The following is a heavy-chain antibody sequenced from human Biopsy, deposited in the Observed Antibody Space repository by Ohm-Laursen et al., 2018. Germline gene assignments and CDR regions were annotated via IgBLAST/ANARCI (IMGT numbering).Heavy chain of an antibody. CDR2: NIPILGTG. CDR3: ATKLTGYFHH. CDR1: GDTFSNYG. D-gene: IGHD3-9*01. J-gene: IGHJ1*01. Sequence: SVTVSCKSPGDTFSNYGVNWVRQAPGQGLEWLVGNIPILGTGNYAQKFQDRVTVAADTSTSTATMELRSLRSDDTAVYYCATKLTGYFHHWGQGTLVIVSS. V-gene: IGHV1-69*06.